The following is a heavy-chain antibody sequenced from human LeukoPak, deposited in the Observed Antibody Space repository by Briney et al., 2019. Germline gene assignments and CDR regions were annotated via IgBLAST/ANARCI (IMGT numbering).Heavy chain of an antibody. J-gene: IGHJ4*02. D-gene: IGHD1-26*01. CDR2: ISSSSSSV. Sequence: GGSLRLSCAASGFTFSSYSMNWVRQAPGKGLEWVSYISSSSSSVNYADSVKGRFTISRDNAKNSLYLQMNSLRDEDTAVYYCARDRCSGSYCYYFDYWGQGTLVTVSS. CDR1: GFTFSSYS. CDR3: ARDRCSGSYCYYFDY. V-gene: IGHV3-48*02.